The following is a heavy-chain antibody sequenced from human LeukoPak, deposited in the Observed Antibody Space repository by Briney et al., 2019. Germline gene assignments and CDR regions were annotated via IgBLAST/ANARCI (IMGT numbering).Heavy chain of an antibody. CDR2: IYSGGST. V-gene: IGHV3-53*01. CDR3: ASHVDTAMAPLKY. J-gene: IGHJ4*02. Sequence: GGSLRLSCAASGFTVSSNYMSWVRQAPGKGLEWVSVIYSGGSTYYADSVKGRFTISRDNSKNTLYLQMNSLRAEDTAVYYCASHVDTAMAPLKYWGQGTLVTVSS. CDR1: GFTVSSNY. D-gene: IGHD5-18*01.